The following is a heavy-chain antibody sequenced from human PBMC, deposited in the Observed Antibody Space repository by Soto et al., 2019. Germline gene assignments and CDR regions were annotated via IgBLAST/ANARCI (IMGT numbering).Heavy chain of an antibody. D-gene: IGHD3-22*01. J-gene: IGHJ4*02. Sequence: SVKVSCKASGGTFSSYAISWVRQAPGQGLEWMGGIIPIFGTANYAQKFQGRVTITADESTSTAYMELSSLRSEDTALYYCARDGYYDSSGPSRYYFDYWGQGTLVTVSS. CDR1: GGTFSSYA. CDR2: IIPIFGTA. CDR3: ARDGYYDSSGPSRYYFDY. V-gene: IGHV1-69*13.